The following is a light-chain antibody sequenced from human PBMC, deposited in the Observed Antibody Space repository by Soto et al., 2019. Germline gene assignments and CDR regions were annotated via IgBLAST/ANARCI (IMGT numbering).Light chain of an antibody. V-gene: IGLV2-14*03. Sequence: QSALTQPASVSGSPGQSITISCTGASSDVGGYNYVSWYQQHPGKAPKLLIYEVRSRPSGVSNSFSGSKSGNTASLTISGLQAEDEADYYCSSLTSSTTYVFGTGTKVTVL. CDR1: SSDVGGYNY. CDR3: SSLTSSTTYV. CDR2: EVR. J-gene: IGLJ1*01.